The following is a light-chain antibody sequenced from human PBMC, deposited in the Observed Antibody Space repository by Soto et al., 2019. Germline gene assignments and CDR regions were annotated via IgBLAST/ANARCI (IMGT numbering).Light chain of an antibody. CDR2: GAS. Sequence: EIVLTQPPGTLSLSPGERATLSCRASQSVSSSYLGWYQQKPGQAPRLLIYGASSRATGIPDRFSGSGSGTDFTLTISRLEPEDFAVYYCQQYGSSFSFTFGPGTKVDIK. J-gene: IGKJ3*01. CDR3: QQYGSSFSFT. CDR1: QSVSSSY. V-gene: IGKV3-20*01.